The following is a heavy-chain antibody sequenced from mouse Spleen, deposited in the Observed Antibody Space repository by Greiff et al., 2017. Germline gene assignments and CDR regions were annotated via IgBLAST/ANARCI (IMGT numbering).Heavy chain of an antibody. V-gene: IGHV1-54*01. CDR1: GYAFTNYL. CDR2: INPGSGGT. J-gene: IGHJ2*01. Sequence: VQLQQSGAELVRPGTSVKVSCKASGYAFTNYLIEWVKQRPGQGLEWIGVINPGSGGTNYNEKFKGKATLTADKSSSTAYMQLSSLTSEDSAVYFCARCDYYGSSPFFDYWGQGTTPTVSS. CDR3: ARCDYYGSSPFFDY. D-gene: IGHD1-1*01.